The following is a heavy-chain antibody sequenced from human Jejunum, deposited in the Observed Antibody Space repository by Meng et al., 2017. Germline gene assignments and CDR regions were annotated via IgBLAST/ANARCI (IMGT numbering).Heavy chain of an antibody. Sequence: GQLQGSGPGLVRPSGTLSLTCPVSGGSVSSGFYYWSWIRQPPGKGLEWIGYISDSGTTNYNPSLKSRVTMSVDTSKNHFSLKLTSVTAADTAVYFCARDSETYPTYFDYWGQGTLVTVSS. CDR2: ISDSGTT. J-gene: IGHJ4*02. CDR3: ARDSETYPTYFDY. CDR1: GGSVSSGFYY. V-gene: IGHV4-61*03. D-gene: IGHD5-24*01.